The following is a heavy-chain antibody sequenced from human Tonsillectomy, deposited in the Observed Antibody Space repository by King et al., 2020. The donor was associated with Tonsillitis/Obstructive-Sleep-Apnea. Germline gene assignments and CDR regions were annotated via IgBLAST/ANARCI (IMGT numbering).Heavy chain of an antibody. CDR2: IYHSGST. J-gene: IGHJ6*03. V-gene: IGHV4-4*02. Sequence: VQLQESGPGLVKPSGTLSLTCAVSGGSISSSNWWSWVRQPPGKGLEWIGEIYHSGSTNYNPSLKSRVTITVDKSKNQFSLKLSSVTAADTAVYYCARRAPAAIYYYYYYMDVWGKGTTVTVSS. D-gene: IGHD2-2*01. CDR1: GGSISSSNW. CDR3: ARRAPAAIYYYYYYMDV.